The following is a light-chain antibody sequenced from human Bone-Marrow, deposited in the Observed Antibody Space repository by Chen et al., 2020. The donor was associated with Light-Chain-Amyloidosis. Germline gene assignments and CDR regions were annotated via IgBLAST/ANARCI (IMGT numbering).Light chain of an antibody. CDR3: CSSAGSYTEV. Sequence: QSALTQPRSVSGSPGQPVAIPCTGTSSDVGGYDSVSWYQQHTGKAPTFMIDDVSKRPSSVPDRFARSKYGNRASLTMSGLQAEDTADYNGCSSAGSYTEVFGGGNRKNVL. J-gene: IGLJ3*02. CDR2: DVS. CDR1: SSDVGGYDS. V-gene: IGLV2-11*01.